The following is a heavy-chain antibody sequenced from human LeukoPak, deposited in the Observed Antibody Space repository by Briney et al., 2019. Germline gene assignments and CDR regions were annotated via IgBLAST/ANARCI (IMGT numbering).Heavy chain of an antibody. J-gene: IGHJ5*02. Sequence: ASVKVSCKASGYTFTSYGISWVRQAPGQGLEWMGWISAYNGNTNYAQKLQGRVTMTTDTSTSTAYMEPRSLRSDDTAVYYCARDTIIAAAGPNWFDPWGQGTLVTVSS. CDR2: ISAYNGNT. V-gene: IGHV1-18*01. CDR1: GYTFTSYG. D-gene: IGHD6-13*01. CDR3: ARDTIIAAAGPNWFDP.